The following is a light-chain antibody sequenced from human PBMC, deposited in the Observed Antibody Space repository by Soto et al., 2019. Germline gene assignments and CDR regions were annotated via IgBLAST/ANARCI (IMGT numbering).Light chain of an antibody. CDR2: GAS. CDR3: QQYGSSST. V-gene: IGKV3-20*01. Sequence: EIVLTQSPGTLSLSPGERATLSCRASQSVSSSYLAWYQQKPGQAPRLLIYGASSRATVIPDRFSGSGSGTDFTLTISRLEPEDFAVHYCQQYGSSSTFGQGTKVDI. CDR1: QSVSSSY. J-gene: IGKJ1*01.